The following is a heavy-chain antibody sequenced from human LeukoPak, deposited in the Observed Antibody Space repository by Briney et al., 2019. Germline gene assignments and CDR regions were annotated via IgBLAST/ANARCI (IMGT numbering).Heavy chain of an antibody. V-gene: IGHV5-10-1*01. CDR2: IIPSDSYT. Sequence: PGESLQISCQCSGSSFTNYWISWVRQLPGKGMEWRGRIIPSDSYTNYGPSFQGHVSISADKSISTAYLQWSSLKASDAAMYYCARSEDGYNYGAGLDYWGQGTLVTVSS. D-gene: IGHD5-24*01. J-gene: IGHJ4*02. CDR1: GSSFTNYW. CDR3: ARSEDGYNYGAGLDY.